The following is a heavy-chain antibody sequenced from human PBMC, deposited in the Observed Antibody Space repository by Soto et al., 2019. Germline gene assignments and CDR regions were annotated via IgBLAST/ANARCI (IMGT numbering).Heavy chain of an antibody. CDR3: ARPRGRRVADPFDY. CDR2: IYYSGST. J-gene: IGHJ4*02. V-gene: IGHV4-59*01. CDR1: GGSISSYY. D-gene: IGHD1-26*01. Sequence: QVQLQESGPGLVKPSETLSLTCTVSGGSISSYYWSWIRQPPGKGLESIGYIYYSGSTNYNPSLKSRVTISVDTSKNQFSLKLSSVTAADTAVYYCARPRGRRVADPFDYWGQGTLVTVSS.